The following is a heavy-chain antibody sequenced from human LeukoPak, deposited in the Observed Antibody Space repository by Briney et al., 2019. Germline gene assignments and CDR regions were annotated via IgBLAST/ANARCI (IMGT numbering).Heavy chain of an antibody. CDR2: INAYNGNT. Sequence: GASVKVSCKASGYTFTSYGISWVRQAPGQGLEWMGWINAYNGNTNYAQKLQGRVTMTTDTSTSTAYMELRSLRSDDTAVYYCAISIVGATYFDYWGQGTLVTVSS. CDR3: AISIVGATYFDY. D-gene: IGHD1-26*01. CDR1: GYTFTSYG. J-gene: IGHJ4*02. V-gene: IGHV1-18*01.